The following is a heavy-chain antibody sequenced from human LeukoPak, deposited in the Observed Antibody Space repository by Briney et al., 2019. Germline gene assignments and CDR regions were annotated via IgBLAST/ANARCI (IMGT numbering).Heavy chain of an antibody. CDR3: ARHSQWLLVDY. V-gene: IGHV4-34*01. D-gene: IGHD3-22*01. CDR1: GGSFSGYY. Sequence: PSETLSLTCAVYGGSFSGYYWSWIRQPPGKGLEWIGEINHSGSTNYNPSLKSRVTISVDTSKNQFSLKLSSVTAADTAVYYCARHSQWLLVDYWGQGTLVTVSS. J-gene: IGHJ4*02. CDR2: INHSGST.